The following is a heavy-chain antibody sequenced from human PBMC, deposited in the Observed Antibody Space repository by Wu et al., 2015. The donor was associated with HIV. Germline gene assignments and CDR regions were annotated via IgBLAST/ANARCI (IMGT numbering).Heavy chain of an antibody. J-gene: IGHJ4*02. CDR2: IIPLFSTA. D-gene: IGHD4-17*01. CDR3: TIRAPRAPPNHGDFDYLDY. CDR1: GGTFSSYA. V-gene: IGHV1-69*05. Sequence: QVQLVQSGAEVKKPGSSVKVSCKASGGTFSSYAFSWVRQAPGQGLEWMGGIIPLFSTANYAQNFQGRVTITTDESTSTAYMELSSLRSDDTAMYYCTIRAPRAPPNHGDFDYLDYWGQGTLVTVSS.